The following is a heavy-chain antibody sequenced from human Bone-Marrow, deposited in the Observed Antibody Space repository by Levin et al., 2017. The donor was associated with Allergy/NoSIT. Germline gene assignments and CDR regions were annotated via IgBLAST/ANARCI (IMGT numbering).Heavy chain of an antibody. J-gene: IGHJ5*02. V-gene: IGHV1-2*02. Sequence: GESLKISCKASGYTFTGYYMHWVRQAPGQGLEWMGWNNPNSGGTNYAQKFQGRVTMTRDTSISTAYMELSRLRSDDTAVYYCARDKGEENVVVVADRVNWFDPWGQGTLVTVSS. CDR2: NNPNSGGT. D-gene: IGHD2-15*01. CDR3: ARDKGEENVVVVADRVNWFDP. CDR1: GYTFTGYY.